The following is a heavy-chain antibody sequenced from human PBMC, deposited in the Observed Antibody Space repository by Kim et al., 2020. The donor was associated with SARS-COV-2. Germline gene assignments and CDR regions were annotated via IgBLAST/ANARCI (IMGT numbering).Heavy chain of an antibody. Sequence: ASVKVSCKASGYTFTSYGISWVRQAPGQGLEWMGWISAYNGNTNYAQKLQGRVTMTTDTSTSTAYMELRSLRSDDTAVYYCARVVSSSWSNWFDPWGQGTLVTISS. V-gene: IGHV1-18*04. J-gene: IGHJ5*02. CDR2: ISAYNGNT. CDR1: GYTFTSYG. D-gene: IGHD6-13*01. CDR3: ARVVSSSWSNWFDP.